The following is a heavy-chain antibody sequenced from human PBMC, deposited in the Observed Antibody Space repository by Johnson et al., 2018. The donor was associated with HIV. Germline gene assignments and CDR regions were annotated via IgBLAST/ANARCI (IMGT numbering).Heavy chain of an antibody. D-gene: IGHD4-17*01. J-gene: IGHJ3*02. CDR2: ISYDGSNK. Sequence: VQLVESGGGVVQPGRSLRLSCAASGFTFSSYAMHWVRQAPGKGLEWVAVISYDGSNKYYADSVKGRFTISRDNSKNTLYLQINSLRAEDTAVYYCARVTSPVTTARYGAFDIWGQGTMVTVSS. V-gene: IGHV3-30*04. CDR3: ARVTSPVTTARYGAFDI. CDR1: GFTFSSYA.